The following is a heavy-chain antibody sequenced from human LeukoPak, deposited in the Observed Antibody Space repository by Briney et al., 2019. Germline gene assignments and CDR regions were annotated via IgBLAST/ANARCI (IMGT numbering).Heavy chain of an antibody. J-gene: IGHJ6*02. V-gene: IGHV1-8*01. CDR2: MNPNSGNT. Sequence: ASVKVSCKASGYTFTSYDINWVRQATGQGLEWMGWMNPNSGNTGYAQKFQGRVTMTRNTSISTAYMELSSLRSEDTAVYYCARGDSSGWYYRYYYYYGMDVWGQGTTVTVSS. CDR3: ARGDSSGWYYRYYYYYGMDV. CDR1: GYTFTSYD. D-gene: IGHD6-19*01.